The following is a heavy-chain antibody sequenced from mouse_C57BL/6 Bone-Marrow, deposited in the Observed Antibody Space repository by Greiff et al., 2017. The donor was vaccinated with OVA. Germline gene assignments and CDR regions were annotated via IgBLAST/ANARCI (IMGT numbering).Heavy chain of an antibody. D-gene: IGHD2-14*01. Sequence: QVQLQQPGAELVKPGASVKMSCKASGYTFTSYWITWVKQRPGQGLEWIGDIYPGSGSTNYNEKFKSKATLTVDKSFSTAYMQLRSLTSEDSAVYYCARFYAYRGFAYWGQGTLVTVSA. CDR2: IYPGSGST. CDR3: ARFYAYRGFAY. J-gene: IGHJ3*01. CDR1: GYTFTSYW. V-gene: IGHV1-55*01.